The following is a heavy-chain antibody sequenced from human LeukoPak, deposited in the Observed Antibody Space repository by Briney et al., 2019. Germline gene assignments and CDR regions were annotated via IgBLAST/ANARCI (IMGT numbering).Heavy chain of an antibody. CDR1: GFIFRSYA. CDR3: AKWGDYDILTVYYAPDF. V-gene: IGHV3-23*01. D-gene: IGHD3-9*01. Sequence: GGSLRLSCAASGFIFRSYAMSWVRQAPGKGLEWVSAITGSGDTTYYADSVKGRFTISRDNSKNTLYVEMNPLRAENTAVYYCAKWGDYDILTVYYAPDFWGQGALVTVSS. CDR2: ITGSGDTT. J-gene: IGHJ4*02.